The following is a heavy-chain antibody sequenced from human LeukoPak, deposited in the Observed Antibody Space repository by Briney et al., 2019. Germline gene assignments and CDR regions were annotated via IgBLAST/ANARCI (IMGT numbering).Heavy chain of an antibody. CDR3: ARVLRGPRDSSGNYYYFDY. CDR1: GFSLSTSGVG. D-gene: IGHD3-22*01. V-gene: IGHV2-5*01. J-gene: IGHJ4*02. CDR2: IYWNDDK. Sequence: SGPTLVNPTQTLTLTCTFSGFSLSTSGVGVGWIRQPPGKALEWLALIYWNDDKRYSPSLQSRLTITKDTSKNQVALTMTNMDPLDTATYYCARVLRGPRDSSGNYYYFDYWGQGTPVTVSS.